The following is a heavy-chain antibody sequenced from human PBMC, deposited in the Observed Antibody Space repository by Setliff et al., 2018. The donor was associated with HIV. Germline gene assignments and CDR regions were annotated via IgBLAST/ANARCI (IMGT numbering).Heavy chain of an antibody. V-gene: IGHV4-31*03. Sequence: SETLSLTCTVSGGSISSGGLYWNWIRQYPGKGLEWIGYISSGGGTYYNPSLKSRVSISVDTSKNQFSLDLRSVTAADTAIYYCARDDTNFFDYWG. CDR2: ISSGGGT. CDR3: ARDDTNFFDY. CDR1: GGSISSGGLY. J-gene: IGHJ4*01.